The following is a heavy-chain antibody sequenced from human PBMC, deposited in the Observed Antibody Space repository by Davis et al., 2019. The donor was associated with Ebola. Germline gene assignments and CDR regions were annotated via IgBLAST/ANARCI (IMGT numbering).Heavy chain of an antibody. CDR3: ARRGTSSWYAGWFDP. V-gene: IGHV4-34*01. J-gene: IGHJ5*02. Sequence: SQTPSLTCAVHGGSFSGYYWSWIRLPPGKGLAWIGEINHSGSTNYNPSLKSRVTISVDTSKNQFSLKLSSVTAADTAMYYCARRGTSSWYAGWFDPWGQGTLVTVSS. D-gene: IGHD6-13*01. CDR1: GGSFSGYY. CDR2: INHSGST.